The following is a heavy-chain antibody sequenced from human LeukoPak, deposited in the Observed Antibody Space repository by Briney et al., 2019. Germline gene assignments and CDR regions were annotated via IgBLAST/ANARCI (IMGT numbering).Heavy chain of an antibody. J-gene: IGHJ4*02. Sequence: GGSLRLSCATSGLTFRTTWMHWVRQAPGKGLMWVSRMNGEGTTIDYADSVEGRFTVSRDYAKNTLFLQMNNLRTEDTALYFCATARNFRFEYWGQGSLVIVSA. CDR2: MNGEGTTI. CDR1: GLTFRTTW. D-gene: IGHD1-7*01. CDR3: ATARNFRFEY. V-gene: IGHV3-74*01.